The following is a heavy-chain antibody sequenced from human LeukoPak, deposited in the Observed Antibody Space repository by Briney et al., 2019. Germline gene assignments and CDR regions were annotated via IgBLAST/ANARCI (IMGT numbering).Heavy chain of an antibody. CDR2: ISSSGSST. D-gene: IGHD2-2*01. CDR3: AKSGAMDYYYYMDV. Sequence: PGGSLRLSCAASGFTFNNYVMNWVRRAPGKGLEWVSGISSSGSSTYYADSVRGRFTISRDNSKNTLYLQMNSLRAEDTAVYYCAKSGAMDYYYYMDVWGKGTTVTISS. V-gene: IGHV3-23*01. J-gene: IGHJ6*03. CDR1: GFTFNNYV.